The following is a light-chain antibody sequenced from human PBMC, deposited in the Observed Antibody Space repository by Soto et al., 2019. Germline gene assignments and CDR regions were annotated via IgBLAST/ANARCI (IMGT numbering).Light chain of an antibody. V-gene: IGLV1-40*01. CDR3: CSYAGPYTLL. J-gene: IGLJ2*01. CDR1: NIGAAYD. Sequence: QSVLAQPPSVSGAPGQRVTISCSNIGAAYDVHWYQQLPGTAPKLLIFGNSRRPSGVPDRFSGAKSGTSASLAITGLQAEDEADYYCCSYAGPYTLLFGGGTKLTVL. CDR2: GNS.